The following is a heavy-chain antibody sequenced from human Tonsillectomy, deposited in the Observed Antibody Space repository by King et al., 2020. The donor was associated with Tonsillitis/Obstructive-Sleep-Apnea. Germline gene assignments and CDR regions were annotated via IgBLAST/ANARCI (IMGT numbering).Heavy chain of an antibody. D-gene: IGHD5-18*01. CDR2: IDPSDSYT. J-gene: IGHJ6*02. CDR3: ARLGDTAVFRGYYYYTMDV. Sequence: QLVQSGAEVKKPGESLRISCQGSEYSFSTFWISWVRQMPGRGLEWMGTIDPSDSYTNYSPSFQGHVTISADKSISTAYLQWSSLKASDTAMYYCARLGDTAVFRGYYYYTMDVWGQGTTVTVSS. CDR1: EYSFSTFW. V-gene: IGHV5-10-1*01.